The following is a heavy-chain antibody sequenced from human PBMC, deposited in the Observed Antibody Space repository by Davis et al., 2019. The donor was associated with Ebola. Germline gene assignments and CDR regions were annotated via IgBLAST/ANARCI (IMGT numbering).Heavy chain of an antibody. V-gene: IGHV3-7*03. CDR3: VRVGSGFYGDHDAFDV. D-gene: IGHD3-10*01. Sequence: GESLKISCAASGFTFSSYWMSWVRQAPGKGLQWVANIKQDGVERYYVDYVKGRFTISRDNAKNSLFLQMNSLRVEDTAVYYCVRVGSGFYGDHDAFDVWGHGTLVTVSS. CDR2: IKQDGVER. CDR1: GFTFSSYW. J-gene: IGHJ3*01.